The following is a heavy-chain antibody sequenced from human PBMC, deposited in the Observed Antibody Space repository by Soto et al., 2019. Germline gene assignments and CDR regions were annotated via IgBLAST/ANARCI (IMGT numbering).Heavy chain of an antibody. CDR1: GFTFSSYW. J-gene: IGHJ3*02. CDR2: INSDGSSA. V-gene: IGHV3-74*01. Sequence: GGSLRLSCAASGFTFSSYWMHWVRQAPGKGLVWVSRINSDGSSASYADSVKGRFTISRDNAKNTLYLQMNSLRAEDTAVYYCARDLTVAYCSSTSCRYDAFDIWGQGTMVTVSS. CDR3: ARDLTVAYCSSTSCRYDAFDI. D-gene: IGHD2-2*01.